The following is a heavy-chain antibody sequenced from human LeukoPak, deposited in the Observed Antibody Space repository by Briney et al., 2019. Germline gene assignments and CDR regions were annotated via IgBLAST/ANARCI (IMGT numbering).Heavy chain of an antibody. J-gene: IGHJ6*03. CDR1: GFTFSSYA. V-gene: IGHV3-23*01. Sequence: GGSLRLSCAASGFTFSSYAMSWVRQAPGKGLEWVSAISGSDGSTYYADSVKGRFTISRDNAKNSLYLQMNSLRAEDTAVYYCARATAHADIAVADRPLGPFRPSPYMDVWGKGTTVTISS. CDR3: ARATAHADIAVADRPLGPFRPSPYMDV. CDR2: ISGSDGST. D-gene: IGHD6-19*01.